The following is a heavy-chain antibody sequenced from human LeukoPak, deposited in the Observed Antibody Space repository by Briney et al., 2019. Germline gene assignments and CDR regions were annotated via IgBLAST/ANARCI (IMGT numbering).Heavy chain of an antibody. CDR1: GFAVGSKY. J-gene: IGHJ2*01. CDR3: ARVGDHFHWYFDL. Sequence: PGGPLRLSCAASGFAVGSKYMNWVRQAPGKGLEWASILYSGSDTYYSDSVKGRFTISRDDSKNTLSLQMNSLRTEDTAVYYCARVGDHFHWYFDLWGRGTLVTVSS. CDR2: LYSGSDT. V-gene: IGHV3-53*01. D-gene: IGHD3-10*01.